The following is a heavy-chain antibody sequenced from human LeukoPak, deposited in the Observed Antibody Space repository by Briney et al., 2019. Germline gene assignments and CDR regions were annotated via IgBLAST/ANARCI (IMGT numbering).Heavy chain of an antibody. CDR1: GFTFSSYA. CDR3: AVSGELLSPFFDY. J-gene: IGHJ4*02. D-gene: IGHD3-10*01. V-gene: IGHV3-23*01. Sequence: GGSLRLSCAASGFTFSSYAMSWVRQAPGKGLEWVSATSGSGGSTYYADSVKGRFTISRDNSKNTLYLQMNSLRAEDTAVYYCAVSGELLSPFFDYWGQGTLVTVSS. CDR2: TSGSGGST.